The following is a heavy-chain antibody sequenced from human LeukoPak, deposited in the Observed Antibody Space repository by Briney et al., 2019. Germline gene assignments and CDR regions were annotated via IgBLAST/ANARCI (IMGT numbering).Heavy chain of an antibody. D-gene: IGHD3-9*01. J-gene: IGHJ5*02. CDR3: ARKGILNVLRYFDKANWFDP. CDR2: INHSGST. Sequence: SETLSLTCAVDGGSFSGYYWSWIRQPPGKGLEWIGEINHSGSTNYNPSLKSRVTISVDTSKNQFSLKLSSVTAADTAVYYCARKGILNVLRYFDKANWFDPWGQGTLVTVSS. V-gene: IGHV4-34*01. CDR1: GGSFSGYY.